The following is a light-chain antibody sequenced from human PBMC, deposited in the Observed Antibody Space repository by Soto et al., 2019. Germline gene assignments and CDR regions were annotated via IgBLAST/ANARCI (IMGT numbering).Light chain of an antibody. CDR3: QQYGSSPPVT. CDR1: QSVSSSY. Sequence: EIVLTQSPGTLSLSPGERATLSCRASQSVSSSYLAWYQQKPGQAPRLLIYGASGRATGIPDRFSGSGSGTXXXLTISXLXPEDFAVYYCQQYGSSPPVTFGQGTRLEIK. CDR2: GAS. J-gene: IGKJ5*01. V-gene: IGKV3-20*01.